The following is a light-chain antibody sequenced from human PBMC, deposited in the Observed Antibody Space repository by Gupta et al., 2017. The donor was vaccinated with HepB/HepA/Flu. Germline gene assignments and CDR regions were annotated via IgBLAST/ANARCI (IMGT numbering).Light chain of an antibody. V-gene: IGKV1-5*03. J-gene: IGKJ4*01. CDR3: QQGNNFFIP. CDR2: KAS. Sequence: DIQMTQSPSTLSASVGDRVTITCRASQSISTWLAWYQQKPGKAPKLLIYKASNLESGVPSRFSGSGSGTEFTLTISSLQPDDFATYYCQQGNNFFIPFGGGTKVEIK. CDR1: QSISTW.